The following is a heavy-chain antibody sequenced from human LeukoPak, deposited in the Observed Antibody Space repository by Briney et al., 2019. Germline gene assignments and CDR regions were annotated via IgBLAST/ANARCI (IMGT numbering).Heavy chain of an antibody. D-gene: IGHD3-10*01. Sequence: SETLSLTCAVYGGSFSGYYWSWIRQPPGKGLEWIGEINHSGSTNYNPYLKSRVTISVDTSKNQFSLKLSSVTAADTAVCYCARSSRAYYYGSGSYSDDYWGQGTLVTVSS. CDR2: INHSGST. CDR1: GGSFSGYY. V-gene: IGHV4-34*01. CDR3: ARSSRAYYYGSGSYSDDY. J-gene: IGHJ4*02.